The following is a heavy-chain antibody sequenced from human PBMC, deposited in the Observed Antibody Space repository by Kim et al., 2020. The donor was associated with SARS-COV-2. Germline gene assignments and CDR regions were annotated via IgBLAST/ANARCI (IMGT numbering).Heavy chain of an antibody. CDR2: INPNSGGT. D-gene: IGHD5-12*01. V-gene: IGHV1-2*02. Sequence: ASVKVSCKASGYTFTGYYMHWVRQAPGQGLEWMGWINPNSGGTNYAQKFQGRVTMTRDTSISTAYMELSRLRSDDTAVYYCARDCWGYSGYDYYYYGMDVWGQGTTVTVSS. CDR1: GYTFTGYY. CDR3: ARDCWGYSGYDYYYYGMDV. J-gene: IGHJ6*02.